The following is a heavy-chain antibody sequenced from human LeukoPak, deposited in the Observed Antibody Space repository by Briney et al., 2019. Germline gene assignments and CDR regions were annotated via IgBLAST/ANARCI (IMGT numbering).Heavy chain of an antibody. J-gene: IGHJ5*02. CDR2: MYYSGNT. D-gene: IGHD1-26*01. V-gene: IGHV4-39*01. Sequence: PSETLSLNCTVSGGSISSSSYYWAWIRQPPGKGLEWIGSMYYSGNTYYNPSLKSRVTISADTSKNQFSMKLSSVTAADTAVYYCGRCSSGSYNWFDPWGQGTLVTVSS. CDR1: GGSISSSSYY. CDR3: GRCSSGSYNWFDP.